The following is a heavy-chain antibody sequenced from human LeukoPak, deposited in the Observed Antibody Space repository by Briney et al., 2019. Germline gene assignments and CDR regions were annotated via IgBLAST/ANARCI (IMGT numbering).Heavy chain of an antibody. V-gene: IGHV4-39*01. D-gene: IGHD6-19*01. CDR3: ARQVYSGGWYGPFDY. CDR2: LSYRGDT. Sequence: SETLSLTCTVSGGSISSSTYYLGWFRQPPGKGLEWIGSLSYRGDTYYNPPLRSRLTISVDTSESHFSLNLTSLAAADTAVYYCARQVYSGGWYGPFDYWGQGTLVTVSS. CDR1: GGSISSSTYY. J-gene: IGHJ4*02.